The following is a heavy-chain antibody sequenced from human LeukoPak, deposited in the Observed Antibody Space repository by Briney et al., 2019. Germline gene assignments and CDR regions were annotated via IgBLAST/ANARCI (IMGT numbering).Heavy chain of an antibody. CDR1: DGSISIYY. Sequence: SETLSLTCTVLDGSISIYYWSWIRQPPGKGLEWIGHIYNSGSTNYNPSLKSRVTISADTSKNQFSLKLTSVTAADTAMYYCVRDRELTYWGQGTLVTVSS. CDR2: IYNSGST. V-gene: IGHV4-59*01. D-gene: IGHD5-24*01. CDR3: VRDRELTY. J-gene: IGHJ4*02.